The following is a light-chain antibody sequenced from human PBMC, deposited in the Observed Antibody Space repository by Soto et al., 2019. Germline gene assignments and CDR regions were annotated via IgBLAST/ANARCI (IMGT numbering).Light chain of an antibody. J-gene: IGKJ5*01. CDR3: QQRSNWPIT. V-gene: IGKV3-11*01. Sequence: EIVLTQSPVTLSLSPGEGATLSCGASQSVTGNYLAWYQQKPGQAPRLLIYDASNRATGIPARFSGSGSGTDFTLTISSLEPEDFAVYYCQQRSNWPITFGQGTRLEIK. CDR1: QSVTGNY. CDR2: DAS.